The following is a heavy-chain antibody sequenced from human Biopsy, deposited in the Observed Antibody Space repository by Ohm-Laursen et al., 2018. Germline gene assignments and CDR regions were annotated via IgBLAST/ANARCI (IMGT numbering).Heavy chain of an antibody. Sequence: PSETLSLTCTVSGDSISSGVYYWNWFRQHPEKGLEWIGYIYHTGTTFYNPSLESQATISIDTSKNQFSLKMTSVTDADTAVYYCARATVETASFDFWGQGTLVTVSS. CDR1: GDSISSGVYY. D-gene: IGHD5-18*01. V-gene: IGHV4-31*01. CDR2: IYHTGTT. J-gene: IGHJ4*02. CDR3: ARATVETASFDF.